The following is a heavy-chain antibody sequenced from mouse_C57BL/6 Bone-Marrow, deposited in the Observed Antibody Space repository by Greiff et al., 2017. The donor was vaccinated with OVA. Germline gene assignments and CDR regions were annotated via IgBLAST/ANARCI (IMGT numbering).Heavy chain of an antibody. CDR3: ARWDGNYVHYYAMDY. CDR2: IYPRSGNT. V-gene: IGHV1-81*01. CDR1: GYTFTSYG. J-gene: IGHJ4*01. Sequence: VQRVESGAELARPGASVKLSCKASGYTFTSYGISWVKQRTGQGLEWIGEIYPRSGNTYYNEKFKGKATLTADKSSSTAYMELRSLTSEDSAVYFCARWDGNYVHYYAMDYWGQGTSVTVSS. D-gene: IGHD2-1*01.